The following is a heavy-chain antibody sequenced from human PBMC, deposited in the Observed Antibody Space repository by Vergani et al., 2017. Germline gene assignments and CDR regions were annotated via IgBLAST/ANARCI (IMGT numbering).Heavy chain of an antibody. Sequence: EVQLLESGGDLVQPGGSLRLSCAASGFTFNHYAMNWVRQAPGKGLEWVSGISGSGGSTYYAGSVKGRFTISRDSSKNTLYLQMNSLIAGDQAVYYCAKANPRNSGYDYLYYYHAMDFWGQGTTVTVSS. J-gene: IGHJ6*02. CDR2: ISGSGGST. V-gene: IGHV3-23*01. D-gene: IGHD5-12*01. CDR1: GFTFNHYA. CDR3: AKANPRNSGYDYLYYYHAMDF.